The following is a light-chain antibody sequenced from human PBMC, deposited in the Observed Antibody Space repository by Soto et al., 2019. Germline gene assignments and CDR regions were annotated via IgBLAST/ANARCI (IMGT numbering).Light chain of an antibody. J-gene: IGKJ2*01. CDR1: ESLFGF. CDR2: GIS. Sequence: EIVMTQSPATLSASPGESVSISCRASESLFGFLAWYQQKPGQAPRLLIYGISSKSTGVPARFSGSGSGADFTLAISGLQPEDSAVYYCQRYNGWRFVFGQGTKVEI. V-gene: IGKV3-15*01. CDR3: QRYNGWRFV.